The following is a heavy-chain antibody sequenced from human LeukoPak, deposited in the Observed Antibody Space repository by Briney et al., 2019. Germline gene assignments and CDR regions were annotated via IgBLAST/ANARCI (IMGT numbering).Heavy chain of an antibody. CDR3: AKGGFSFGYADH. J-gene: IGHJ5*02. V-gene: IGHV3-30*04. CDR1: GFTFSDYA. Sequence: PARSLRLSYAASGFTFSDYAMHWVRQAPGKGLEWVTAISSDGSNKYFADSVKGRFTISRDNSKNTLDLEMSSLRTEDTAVYFCAKGGFSFGYADHWGQGTLVTVSS. CDR2: ISSDGSNK. D-gene: IGHD5-18*01.